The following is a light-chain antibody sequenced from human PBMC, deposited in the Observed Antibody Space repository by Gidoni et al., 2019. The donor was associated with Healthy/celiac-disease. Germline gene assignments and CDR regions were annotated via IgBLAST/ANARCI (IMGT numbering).Light chain of an antibody. CDR1: QGISNY. J-gene: IGKJ1*01. V-gene: IGKV1-27*01. CDR3: QKYNSAPRT. Sequence: DIQMTQSPSSLSASVGDRVTITCRAIQGISNYLAWDQHKPGKVPKLLIYAASTLQSGVPSRFSGSGSGTEFTITISSLQPEDVATDYCQKYNSAPRTLGQGTKVEIK. CDR2: AAS.